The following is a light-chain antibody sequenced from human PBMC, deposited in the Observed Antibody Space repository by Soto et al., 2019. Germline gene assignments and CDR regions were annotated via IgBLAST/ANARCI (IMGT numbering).Light chain of an antibody. CDR3: QQLNSYPRNT. CDR2: AAS. J-gene: IGKJ2*01. Sequence: EIVLTQSPGTLSLSPGERATLSCRASQSVDSKYLAWYQQKPGQAPRILIFAASSRATGIPDRFSGSGSGTDFTLTISRLEPGDFAVYYCQQLNSYPRNTFGQGTKLEIK. CDR1: QSVDSKY. V-gene: IGKV3-20*01.